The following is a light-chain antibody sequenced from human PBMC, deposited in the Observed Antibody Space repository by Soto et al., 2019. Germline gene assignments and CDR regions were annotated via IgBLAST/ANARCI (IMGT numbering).Light chain of an antibody. CDR1: SSDVGSYNY. CDR2: YVS. CDR3: SSHASSRTLV. Sequence: QSALTQPASVSGSPGQSITISCTGTSSDVGSYNYVSWYQQHPGKAPKLIIYYVSNRPSGVSDRFSGSKSGNTASLTISGLQAEDEADYYCSSHASSRTLVFGLGTKLTVL. J-gene: IGLJ1*01. V-gene: IGLV2-14*03.